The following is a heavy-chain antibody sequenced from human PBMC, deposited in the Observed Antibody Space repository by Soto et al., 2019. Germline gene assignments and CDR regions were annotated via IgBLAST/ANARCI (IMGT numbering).Heavy chain of an antibody. J-gene: IGHJ4*02. Sequence: GGSLRLSCAASGFPFGNHAMTWVRQAPGKGLEWVSVISGSGGSVYYADSVKGRVTISRDYSKNTVYLQMNSLRAEDTAVYFCARDPPIGYNYGRIDYWGQGTLVTVSS. CDR2: ISGSGGSV. CDR3: ARDPPIGYNYGRIDY. V-gene: IGHV3-23*01. CDR1: GFPFGNHA. D-gene: IGHD5-18*01.